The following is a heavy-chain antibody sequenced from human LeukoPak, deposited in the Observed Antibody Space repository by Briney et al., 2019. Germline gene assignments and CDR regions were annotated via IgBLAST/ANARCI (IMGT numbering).Heavy chain of an antibody. D-gene: IGHD2-2*01. CDR3: AKDRVWCSSTSCYLYYYYMDV. Sequence: GGSLRLSCAASGFTFSSYAMSWVRQAPGKGLEWVSAIRGSGGSTYYADSVKGRFTISRDNSKNTLYLQMNSLRAEDTAVYYCAKDRVWCSSTSCYLYYYYMDVWGKGTTVTVSS. CDR2: IRGSGGST. J-gene: IGHJ6*03. CDR1: GFTFSSYA. V-gene: IGHV3-23*01.